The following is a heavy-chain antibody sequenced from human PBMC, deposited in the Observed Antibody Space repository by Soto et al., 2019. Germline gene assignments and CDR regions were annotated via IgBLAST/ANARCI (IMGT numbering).Heavy chain of an antibody. CDR2: ISAYNGNT. CDR3: AGGSGYYYDSSGSFAFDI. J-gene: IGHJ3*02. Sequence: ASVKVSCKASGYTFTSYGISWVRQAPGQGLEWMGWISAYNGNTNYAQKLQGRVTMTTDTSTSTAYMELRSLRSDDTAVYYCAGGSGYYYDSSGSFAFDIWGQGTMVTVSS. D-gene: IGHD3-22*01. CDR1: GYTFTSYG. V-gene: IGHV1-18*01.